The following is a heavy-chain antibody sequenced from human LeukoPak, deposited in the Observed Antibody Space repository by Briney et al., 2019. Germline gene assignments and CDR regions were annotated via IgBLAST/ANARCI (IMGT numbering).Heavy chain of an antibody. D-gene: IGHD6-13*01. J-gene: IGHJ4*02. CDR3: ARLGAAADDY. Sequence: GGSLRLSCAASGFTFSSYAMHWVRQAPGKGLEYVSAISSNGGSTYYANSVKGRFTISRDNSKNTLYLQMDSLRAEDMAVYYCARLGAAADDYWGQGTLVTVSS. CDR1: GFTFSSYA. CDR2: ISSNGGST. V-gene: IGHV3-64*01.